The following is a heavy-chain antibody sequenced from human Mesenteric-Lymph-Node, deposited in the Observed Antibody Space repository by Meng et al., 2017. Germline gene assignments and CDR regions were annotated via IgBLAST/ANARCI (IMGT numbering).Heavy chain of an antibody. CDR1: GYTFSTYD. Sequence: ASVKVSCKASGYTFSTYDINWVRQATGQGLEWMGWMNPNSGNTGYAQKFQGRVTMTRNTSISTAYMELSSLRSEDTAVYYCARGSGIAAAGKNLDYWGQGTLVTVSS. D-gene: IGHD6-13*01. CDR3: ARGSGIAAAGKNLDY. V-gene: IGHV1-8*02. J-gene: IGHJ4*02. CDR2: MNPNSGNT.